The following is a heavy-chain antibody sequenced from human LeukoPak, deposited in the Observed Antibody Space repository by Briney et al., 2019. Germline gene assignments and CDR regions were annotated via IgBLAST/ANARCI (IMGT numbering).Heavy chain of an antibody. D-gene: IGHD3-10*01. V-gene: IGHV4-59*11. J-gene: IGHJ2*01. Sequence: SETLSLTCTGSGGSISSHYWSWIRQPPGQALELVGHIYYLGSTNYNPSLKSRVTISIDTSKNYFSLKLNSVIAADTAVYYCARDRPGSYWYFDLWGRGTLVTVSS. CDR3: ARDRPGSYWYFDL. CDR2: IYYLGST. CDR1: GGSISSHY.